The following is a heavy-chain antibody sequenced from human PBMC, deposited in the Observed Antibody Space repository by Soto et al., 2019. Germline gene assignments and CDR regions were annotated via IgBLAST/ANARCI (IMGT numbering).Heavy chain of an antibody. CDR3: ARDVSRATIGDFDL. Sequence: KAVGSLRLSCAASGFTFSDFYMNWIRQAPGKGPEWLSYISGSGSPAWYADSVKGRFTISRDNAENTLTLEMTSLRAEDTAVYYCARDVSRATIGDFDLWGQGTLVTVSS. CDR2: ISGSGSPA. CDR1: GFTFSDFY. V-gene: IGHV3-11*01. J-gene: IGHJ4*02. D-gene: IGHD5-12*01.